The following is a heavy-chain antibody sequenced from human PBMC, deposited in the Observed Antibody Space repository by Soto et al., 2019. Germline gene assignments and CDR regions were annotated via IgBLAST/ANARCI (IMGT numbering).Heavy chain of an antibody. CDR2: INPSGGST. D-gene: IGHD3-16*02. J-gene: IGHJ4*02. CDR1: GYTFTSYY. V-gene: IGHV1-46*01. CDR3: AKDRGFIDPFDY. Sequence: ASVKVSCKASGYTFTSYYMHWVRQAPGQGLEWMGIINPSGGSTSYAQKFQGRVTMTRDTSTSTVYMELSSLRSEDTAVYYCAKDRGFIDPFDYWGQGALVTVSS.